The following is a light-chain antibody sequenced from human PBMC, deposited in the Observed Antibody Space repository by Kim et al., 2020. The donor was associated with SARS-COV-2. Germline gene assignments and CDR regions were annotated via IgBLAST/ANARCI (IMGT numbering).Light chain of an antibody. CDR2: GKN. CDR3: NSRDSSGVV. CDR1: SLRNYY. Sequence: SVALGQTVKITCRGDSLRNYYASWYQQKPGQAPILVFYGKNNRPSGIPHRFSGSSSRDTATLTITGTQAEDEADYYCNSRDSSGVVFGVGTKVTVL. V-gene: IGLV3-19*01. J-gene: IGLJ2*01.